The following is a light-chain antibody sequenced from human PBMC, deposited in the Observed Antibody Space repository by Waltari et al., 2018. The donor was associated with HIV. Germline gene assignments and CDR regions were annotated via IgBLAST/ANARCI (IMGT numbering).Light chain of an antibody. Sequence: QSALTQPPSASGSPGQSVHISCPGTSSAGGGYNYVPWYQQHPGKSPKLMIDEVNKRPSGFPDRFSGSKSGNTASLTVSGLQAEDEADYYCSSYAGSNNRVFGGGTKLTVL. CDR3: SSYAGSNNRV. J-gene: IGLJ2*01. CDR1: SSAGGGYNY. V-gene: IGLV2-8*01. CDR2: EVN.